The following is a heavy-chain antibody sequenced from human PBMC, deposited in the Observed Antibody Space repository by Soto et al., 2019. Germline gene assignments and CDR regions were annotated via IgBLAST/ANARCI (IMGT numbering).Heavy chain of an antibody. CDR2: ITWNSDRV. CDR1: GFTFDDYA. D-gene: IGHD6-13*01. V-gene: IGHV3-9*01. Sequence: EVQLVESRGGLVQPGRSLRLSCTASGFTFDDYALHWVRQAPWKGLEWVSGITWNSDRVDYADSVKGRFTISRDNARNSLYLQMNSLRAEDTALYFCGKGLSIAAIDYWGQGTLVTVSS. CDR3: GKGLSIAAIDY. J-gene: IGHJ4*02.